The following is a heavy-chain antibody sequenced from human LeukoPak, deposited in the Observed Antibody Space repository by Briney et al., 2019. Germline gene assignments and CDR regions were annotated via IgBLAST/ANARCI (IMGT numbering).Heavy chain of an antibody. V-gene: IGHV4-59*01. D-gene: IGHD6-19*01. CDR1: GGFISSYY. Sequence: PSETLSLTCTVSGGFISSYYWSWIRQPPGKGLEWIGYIYYSGSTNYNPSLKSRVTISVDTSKNQFSLKLSSVTAADTAVYYCARDLGSGLPRGNYGMDVWGQGTTVTVS. J-gene: IGHJ6*02. CDR2: IYYSGST. CDR3: ARDLGSGLPRGNYGMDV.